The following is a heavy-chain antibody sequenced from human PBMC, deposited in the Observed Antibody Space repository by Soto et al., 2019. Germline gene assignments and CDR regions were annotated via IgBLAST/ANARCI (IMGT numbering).Heavy chain of an antibody. D-gene: IGHD2-2*01. CDR3: ARHSCSSTSCYADNWFDP. CDR2: IYYSGST. J-gene: IGHJ5*02. Sequence: SETLSLTCTVSGGSISSYYWSWIRQPPGKGLEWIGYIYYSGSTNYNPSLKSRVTISVDTSKNQFSLKLSSVTAADTAVYYCARHSCSSTSCYADNWFDPWGQGTLVTVS. V-gene: IGHV4-59*08. CDR1: GGSISSYY.